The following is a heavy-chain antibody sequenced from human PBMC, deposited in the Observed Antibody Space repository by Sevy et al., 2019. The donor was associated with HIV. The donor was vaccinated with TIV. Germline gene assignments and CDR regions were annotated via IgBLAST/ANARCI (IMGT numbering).Heavy chain of an antibody. Sequence: GESLKISCKGSGYSFTNYWIGWVRQRPGKGLEWMGIIYPGDSDTRYSPSFQGQVTISADKSISIAYLQWNSLKASDTAMYYCARRCGGSCHRFDPWGQGTLVTVSS. CDR1: GYSFTNYW. CDR3: ARRCGGSCHRFDP. CDR2: IYPGDSDT. J-gene: IGHJ5*02. D-gene: IGHD2-15*01. V-gene: IGHV5-51*01.